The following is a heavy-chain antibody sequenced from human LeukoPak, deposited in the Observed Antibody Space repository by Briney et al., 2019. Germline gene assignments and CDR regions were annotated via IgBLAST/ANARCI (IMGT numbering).Heavy chain of an antibody. CDR2: INPSGGST. V-gene: IGHV1-46*01. CDR3: ARDGDYYDSSGYYSD. J-gene: IGHJ4*02. Sequence: ASVKVSCKASGYTFTSYYMHWVRQAPGQGLEWMGIINPSGGSTSYAQKFQSRVTMTRDTSTSTIYMELSSLRSEDTAVYYCARDGDYYDSSGYYSDWGQGTLVTVSS. D-gene: IGHD3-22*01. CDR1: GYTFTSYY.